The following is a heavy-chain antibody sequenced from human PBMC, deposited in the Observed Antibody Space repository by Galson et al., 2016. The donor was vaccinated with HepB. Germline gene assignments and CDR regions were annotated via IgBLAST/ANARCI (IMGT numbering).Heavy chain of an antibody. J-gene: IGHJ5*02. CDR3: ARSRSWPQLHWFDP. CDR1: GFNPNSYS. Sequence: SLRLSCAVFGFNPNSYSMNWVRHAPGKGLEWVSVIHSAGSTYYADSVKGRFTISRDNSKNFLYLQMNSLRAQDTTVYYCARSRSWPQLHWFDPWGQGTLVTVSS. CDR2: IHSAGST. D-gene: IGHD6-13*01. V-gene: IGHV3-53*01.